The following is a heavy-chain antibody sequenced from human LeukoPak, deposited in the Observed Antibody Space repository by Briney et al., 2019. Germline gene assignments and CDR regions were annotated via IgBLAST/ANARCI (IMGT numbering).Heavy chain of an antibody. Sequence: GGSLRLSCAASGLTFSSYVMSWVRQAPGKGLEWVSGISGSGGSTYYADSVKGRFTISRDNSKNTLYVQMNSLRAEDTAVYYCAKVRVAAAGIFDYWGQGTLVTVSS. J-gene: IGHJ4*02. CDR1: GLTFSSYV. D-gene: IGHD6-13*01. V-gene: IGHV3-23*01. CDR3: AKVRVAAAGIFDY. CDR2: ISGSGGST.